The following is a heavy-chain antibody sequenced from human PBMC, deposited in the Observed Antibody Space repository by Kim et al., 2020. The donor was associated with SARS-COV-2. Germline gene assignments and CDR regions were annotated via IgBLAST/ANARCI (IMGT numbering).Heavy chain of an antibody. J-gene: IGHJ4*02. Sequence: PAHKSRVTMSVDTSKNQFSLELDSVTAADTAVYYCAREGVLRMVRGVIGYWGQGTLVTVSS. V-gene: IGHV4-4*06. CDR3: AREGVLRMVRGVIGY. D-gene: IGHD3-10*01.